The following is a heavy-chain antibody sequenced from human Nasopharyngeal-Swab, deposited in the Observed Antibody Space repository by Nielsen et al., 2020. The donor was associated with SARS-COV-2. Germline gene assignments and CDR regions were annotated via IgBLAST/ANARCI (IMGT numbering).Heavy chain of an antibody. Sequence: ASVKVSCKASCYTFTSSGLSWVRQAPGQGLEWMVWISAYNGNTNYAQKLQGRVTMTTDTSTSTAYMELRSLRSDDTAVYYCARDYRAWSSGFPFDYWGQGTLVTVSS. CDR1: CYTFTSSG. CDR3: ARDYRAWSSGFPFDY. D-gene: IGHD6-19*01. CDR2: ISAYNGNT. J-gene: IGHJ4*02. V-gene: IGHV1-18*01.